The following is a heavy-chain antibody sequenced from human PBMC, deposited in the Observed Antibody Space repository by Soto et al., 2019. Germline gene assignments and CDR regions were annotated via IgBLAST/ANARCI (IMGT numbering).Heavy chain of an antibody. CDR2: INHSGST. J-gene: IGHJ5*01. D-gene: IGHD1-26*01. CDR1: GGSFSGYY. Sequence: SETLSLTCAVYGGSFSGYYWSWIRQPPGKGLEWIGEINHSGSTNYNPSLKSRVTISVDTSKNQFSLKLSSVTAADTAVYYCARGVYSGSYFWFDSWGQGTPVTVSS. CDR3: ARGVYSGSYFWFDS. V-gene: IGHV4-34*01.